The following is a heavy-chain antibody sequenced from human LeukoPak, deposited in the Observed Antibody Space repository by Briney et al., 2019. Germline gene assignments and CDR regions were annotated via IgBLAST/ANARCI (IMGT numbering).Heavy chain of an antibody. CDR2: INAGNGNT. V-gene: IGHV1-3*01. D-gene: IGHD3-10*01. J-gene: IGHJ4*02. CDR3: ARKITMVGFFDY. CDR1: GYTFTSYA. Sequence: ASVKVSCKASGYTFTSYAMHWVRQAPGQRLEWMGWINAGNGNTKYSQKFQGRVTITRDTSASTAYMELSSLRSEDTAVYYCARKITMVGFFDYWGQGTLVTVSS.